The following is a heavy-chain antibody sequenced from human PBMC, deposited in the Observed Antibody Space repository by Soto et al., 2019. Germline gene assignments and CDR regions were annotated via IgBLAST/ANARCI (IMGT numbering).Heavy chain of an antibody. V-gene: IGHV4-39*01. CDR1: GGSISSSSYY. J-gene: IGHJ4*02. CDR2: IYYSGSI. D-gene: IGHD4-17*01. CDR3: ARSTVTTIYYFDY. Sequence: SETLSLTCTVSGGSISSSSYYWGWIRQPPGKGLEWIGSIYYSGSIYYNPSLKSRVAISVDTSKNQFSLKLSSVTAADTAVYYCARSTVTTIYYFDYWGQGTLVTVSS.